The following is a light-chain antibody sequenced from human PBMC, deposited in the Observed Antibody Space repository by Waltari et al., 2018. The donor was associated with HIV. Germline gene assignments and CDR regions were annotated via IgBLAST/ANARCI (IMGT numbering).Light chain of an antibody. CDR1: SSDIGAYDS. CDR3: SSYGDSLRVL. J-gene: IGLJ3*02. CDR2: EVT. V-gene: IGLV2-8*01. Sequence: QSALTQPPSASGSLGQSVTISCTGSSSDIGAYDSVSWFQQHPRSAPKLLLYEVTRRPAAVSDRFSGSMSGSTAFLTVAGLQPDDEATYFCSSYGDSLRVLFGGGTNVTVL.